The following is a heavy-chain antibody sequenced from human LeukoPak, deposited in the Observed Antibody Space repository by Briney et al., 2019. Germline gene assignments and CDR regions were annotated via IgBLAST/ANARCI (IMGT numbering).Heavy chain of an antibody. CDR2: ISAYNSNT. D-gene: IGHD2-2*01. CDR1: GYTFTSYG. J-gene: IGHJ6*02. Sequence: ASEKVSCKASGYTFTSYGISWVRQAPGQGLEWMGWISAYNSNTNYAQKLQGRVTMTTDTSTSTAYMELRSLRSDDTAVYYCARDPDCSSTSCYASSYYYYGMDVWGQGTTVTVSS. V-gene: IGHV1-18*01. CDR3: ARDPDCSSTSCYASSYYYYGMDV.